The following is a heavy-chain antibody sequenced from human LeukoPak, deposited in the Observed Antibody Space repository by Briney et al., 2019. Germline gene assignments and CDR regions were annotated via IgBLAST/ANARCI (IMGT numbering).Heavy chain of an antibody. V-gene: IGHV3-23*01. Sequence: GGPLRLSCAASGFTFSSYAMSGVGKAPGKGLEGVSVISGSGGSTYNADSVKGRFTISRDNSKNTLYLQMNSLRIEDTAVYYCAKDPCTIGGDCYSSIDYWGQGTLVTVSS. CDR1: GFTFSSYA. CDR2: ISGSGGST. D-gene: IGHD2-21*02. J-gene: IGHJ4*02. CDR3: AKDPCTIGGDCYSSIDY.